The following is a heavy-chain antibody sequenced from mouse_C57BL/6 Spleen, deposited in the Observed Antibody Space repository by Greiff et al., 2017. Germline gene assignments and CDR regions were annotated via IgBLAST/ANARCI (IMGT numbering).Heavy chain of an antibody. CDR2: IDPENGDT. CDR3: TTPCSANCY. CDR1: GFNIKDDY. J-gene: IGHJ2*01. V-gene: IGHV14-4*01. D-gene: IGHD3-1*01. Sequence: VQLQQSGAELVRPGASVKLSCTASGFNIKDDYMHWVKQRPEQGLEWIGWIDPENGDTEYAAKFQGKATITADTSSNTAYLQLSSLTSEDTAVYYFTTPCSANCYRGQGTTLTVYS.